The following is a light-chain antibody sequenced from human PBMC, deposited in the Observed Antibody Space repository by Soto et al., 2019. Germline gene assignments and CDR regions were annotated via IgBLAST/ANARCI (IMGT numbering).Light chain of an antibody. V-gene: IGKV1-39*01. CDR3: QQSDSTPIT. CDR2: TAS. J-gene: IGKJ5*01. CDR1: QSLSSF. Sequence: DIQMTQSPSSLSASVGDRVSITCRARQSLSSFLNWYQQKPGKAPKLLIYTASNLHSGVPSRFRGSESGTEFTLTITSLQPEDVATYYCQQSDSTPITFGQGTRLEIK.